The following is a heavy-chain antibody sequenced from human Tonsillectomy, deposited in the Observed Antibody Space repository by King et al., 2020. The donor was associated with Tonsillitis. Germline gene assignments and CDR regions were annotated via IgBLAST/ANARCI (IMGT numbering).Heavy chain of an antibody. V-gene: IGHV3-15*01. CDR1: GFTLTNAW. CDR2: IKSKTDGGTT. J-gene: IGHJ4*02. Sequence: VQLVESGGGLVKPGGSLRLSCAASGFTLTNAWMSWVRQAPGKGLEWVGRIKSKTDGGTTDYAAPVKGRFTISRDDSKNTLYLQMSSLKTEDTGVYYCTRDPWALGYRGGDYWGQGTLVTVSS. CDR3: TRDPWALGYRGGDY. D-gene: IGHD1-26*01.